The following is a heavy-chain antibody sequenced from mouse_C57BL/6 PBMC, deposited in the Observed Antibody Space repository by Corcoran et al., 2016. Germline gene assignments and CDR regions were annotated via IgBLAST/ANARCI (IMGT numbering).Heavy chain of an antibody. J-gene: IGHJ3*01. CDR2: INTYSGVP. D-gene: IGHD2-12*01. CDR1: GYNFTTYG. V-gene: IGHV9-3*01. Sequence: QIQLVQSGPELKKPGETVKISCKASGYNFTTYGMSWVKQAPGKGLKWMGWINTYSGVPTYADDFKGRFAFSLETSASTAYLPINNLKNEDTATYFCARRDYSKGGFAYWGQGTLVTVSA. CDR3: ARRDYSKGGFAY.